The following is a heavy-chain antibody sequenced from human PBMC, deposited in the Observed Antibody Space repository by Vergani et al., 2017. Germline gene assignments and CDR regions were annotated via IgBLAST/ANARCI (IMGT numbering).Heavy chain of an antibody. J-gene: IGHJ4*02. Sequence: QVQLVQSGAEVKKPGASVKVSCKASGYTFTSYYMHWVRQAPGQGLEWMGIINPSGGSTSYAQKFQGRVTMTRDTSTSTVYMGLSSLRSEDTAVYYCASELGSGYFDYWGQGTLVTVSS. V-gene: IGHV1-46*03. CDR1: GYTFTSYY. CDR2: INPSGGST. D-gene: IGHD3-10*01. CDR3: ASELGSGYFDY.